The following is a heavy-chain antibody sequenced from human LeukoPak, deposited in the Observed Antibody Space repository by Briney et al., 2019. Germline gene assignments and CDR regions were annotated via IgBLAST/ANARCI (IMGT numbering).Heavy chain of an antibody. D-gene: IGHD3-9*01. J-gene: IGHJ4*02. Sequence: SETLSLTCAVYGGSFSGYYWSWIRQPPGKGLEWIGEINHSGSTNYNPSLKSRVTISVDTSKNQFSLKLSSVTAADTAVYYCARGRRFDDILTGEAWEQFDYWGQGTLVTVSS. CDR2: INHSGST. V-gene: IGHV4-34*01. CDR1: GGSFSGYY. CDR3: ARGRRFDDILTGEAWEQFDY.